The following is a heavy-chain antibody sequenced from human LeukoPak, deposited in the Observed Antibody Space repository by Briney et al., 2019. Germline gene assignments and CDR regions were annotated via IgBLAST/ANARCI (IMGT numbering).Heavy chain of an antibody. CDR3: ARKDTAMDDY. CDR2: ISSSGSTI. D-gene: IGHD5-18*01. V-gene: IGHV3-48*03. J-gene: IGHJ4*02. CDR1: GFTFSSYE. Sequence: SGGSLRLSCAASGFTFSSYEMNWLRQAPGKGLEWVSYISSSGSTIYYADSVKGRFTISRDNAKNSLYLQMNSLRAEDTAVYYCARKDTAMDDYWGQGTLVTVSS.